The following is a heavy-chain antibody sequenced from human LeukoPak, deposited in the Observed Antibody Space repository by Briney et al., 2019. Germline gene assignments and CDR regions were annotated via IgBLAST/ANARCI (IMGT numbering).Heavy chain of an antibody. Sequence: RTGGSLRLSCAASGFTFSSYSMNWVRQAPGKGLEWVSSISSSSSYIYYADSVKGRFTISRDNAKNSLYLQMNSLRAEDTAVYYCAREAGIAARLDYWGQGTLVTVSS. CDR3: AREAGIAARLDY. V-gene: IGHV3-21*01. CDR2: ISSSSSYI. J-gene: IGHJ4*02. CDR1: GFTFSSYS. D-gene: IGHD6-6*01.